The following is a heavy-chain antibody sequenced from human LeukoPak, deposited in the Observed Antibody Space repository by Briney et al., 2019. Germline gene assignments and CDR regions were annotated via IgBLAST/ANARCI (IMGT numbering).Heavy chain of an antibody. D-gene: IGHD3-22*01. CDR1: GGSISSYF. V-gene: IGHV4-59*01. CDR3: ARAPYYYDATKPRAFDV. CDR2: IYYRGST. Sequence: PSETLSLTCTVSGGSISSYFWSCLRQPPGKGLEGIGNIYYRGSTNYNPSLKSRVTISVDTSKNQVSLKLRSGTAADTAVYYCARAPYYYDATKPRAFDVWGQGTMVTVSS. J-gene: IGHJ3*01.